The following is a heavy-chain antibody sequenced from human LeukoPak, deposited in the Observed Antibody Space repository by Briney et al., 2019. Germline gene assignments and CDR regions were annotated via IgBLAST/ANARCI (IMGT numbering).Heavy chain of an antibody. CDR2: INPSGGST. CDR1: GYTFTSYY. J-gene: IGHJ4*02. V-gene: IGHV1-46*01. D-gene: IGHD5-24*01. CDR3: ARVSGRDGYNY. Sequence: GASLKVSCKASGYTFTSYYMHWVRQAPGQGLEWMGIINPSGGSTSYAQKFQGRVTMTRDMSTSTVYMELSSLRSEDTAVYYCARVSGRDGYNYWGQGTLVTVSS.